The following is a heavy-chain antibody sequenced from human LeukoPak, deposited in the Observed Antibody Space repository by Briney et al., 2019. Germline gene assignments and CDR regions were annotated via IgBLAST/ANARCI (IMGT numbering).Heavy chain of an antibody. CDR2: IYYSGIT. V-gene: IGHV4-39*01. CDR3: ASHLTAMVDY. J-gene: IGHJ4*02. D-gene: IGHD5-18*01. Sequence: PSETLSLTCTVSGDSIRSSSYYWGWIRQPPGKGLEWIGSIYYSGITYDNPSLKSRVTTSVDTSKNQFSLKLTSVTAADTAVYYCASHLTAMVDYWGQGTLVTVSS. CDR1: GDSIRSSSYY.